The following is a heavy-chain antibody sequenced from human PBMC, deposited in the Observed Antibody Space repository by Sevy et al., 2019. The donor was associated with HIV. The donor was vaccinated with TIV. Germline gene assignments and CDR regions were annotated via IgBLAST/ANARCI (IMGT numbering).Heavy chain of an antibody. CDR3: AHTSYYDSRETPYDAFDI. V-gene: IGHV2-5*01. CDR1: GFSLTTSGLG. Sequence: SGPTLVKPTQTLTLTCTFSGFSLTTSGLGVGWIRQPPGKALEWLALIYWSDDRRYNPSLKSRLTINKDNSKNQVVLTMTNMDPVDTATYYCAHTSYYDSRETPYDAFDIWGQGTTVTVSS. CDR2: IYWSDDR. J-gene: IGHJ3*02. D-gene: IGHD3-22*01.